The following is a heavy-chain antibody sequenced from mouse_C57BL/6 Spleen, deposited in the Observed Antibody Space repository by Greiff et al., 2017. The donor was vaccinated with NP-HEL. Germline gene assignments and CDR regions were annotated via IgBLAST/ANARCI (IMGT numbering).Heavy chain of an antibody. CDR3: ASEGSYYAMDY. CDR1: GYTFTSYW. J-gene: IGHJ4*01. D-gene: IGHD3-1*01. V-gene: IGHV1-55*01. Sequence: VQLKQPGAELVKPGASVKMSCKASGYTFTSYWITWVKQRPGQGLEWIGDIYPGSGSPNYNEKFKSKATLTVDTSSSTAYMQLSSLTSEDSAVYYCASEGSYYAMDYWGQGTSVTVSS. CDR2: IYPGSGSP.